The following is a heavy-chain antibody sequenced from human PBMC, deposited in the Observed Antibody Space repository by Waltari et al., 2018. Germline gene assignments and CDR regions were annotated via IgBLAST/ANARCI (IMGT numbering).Heavy chain of an antibody. J-gene: IGHJ4*02. D-gene: IGHD3-16*02. Sequence: EVQLVQSGAEVNKPGESLKISCKGSGSSFTSYWTGCGRQMPGKGLEWMGIIYPGDSDTRYSPSFQGQVTISADKSISTAYLQWSSLKASDTAMYYCAREGGGYQLGFDYWGQGTLVTVSS. CDR3: AREGGGYQLGFDY. CDR2: IYPGDSDT. V-gene: IGHV5-51*03. CDR1: GSSFTSYW.